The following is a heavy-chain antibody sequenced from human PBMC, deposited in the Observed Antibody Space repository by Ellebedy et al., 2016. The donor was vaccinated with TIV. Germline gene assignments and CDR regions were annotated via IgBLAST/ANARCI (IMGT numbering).Heavy chain of an antibody. D-gene: IGHD6-13*01. CDR2: ISWNGDST. CDR3: TQGRSSTWYSFFDY. J-gene: IGHJ4*02. V-gene: IGHV3-9*01. Sequence: SLKISCAASGFTFDNHAMHWVRQAPGKGLEWGGGISWNGDSTGYSDSVKGRFTISRDNVRSSLYLQMDSLRPEDTAFYYCTQGRSSTWYSFFDYWGRGTLVTVSS. CDR1: GFTFDNHA.